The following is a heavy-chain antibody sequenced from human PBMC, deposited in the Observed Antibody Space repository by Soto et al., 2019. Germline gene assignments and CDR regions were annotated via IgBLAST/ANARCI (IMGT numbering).Heavy chain of an antibody. CDR1: GGTFSSYA. Sequence: SVKVSCKASGGTFSSYAISWVRQAPGQGLEWMGGIIPIFGTANYAQKFQGRVTITADESTSTAYMELSSLRSEDTAVYYCARAEVRAYCGGDCYLFDYWGQGTLVTVSS. CDR3: ARAEVRAYCGGDCYLFDY. J-gene: IGHJ4*02. D-gene: IGHD2-21*02. CDR2: IIPIFGTA. V-gene: IGHV1-69*13.